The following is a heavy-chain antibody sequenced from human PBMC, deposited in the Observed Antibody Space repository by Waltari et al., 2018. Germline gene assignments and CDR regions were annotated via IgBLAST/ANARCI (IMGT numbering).Heavy chain of an antibody. J-gene: IGHJ4*02. CDR1: GYTFTSYY. CDR2: INPVDGIT. Sequence: QVQLVQSGAEVKKPGASVKVSCKASGYTFTSYYMHWVRQVPGQGLEWMGIINPVDGITRYAKKFQGRVTMTRDTSTSTVYMELSSLRSEDTAVYFCTCTHDYGDWWGQGTLVTVSS. CDR3: TCTHDYGDW. D-gene: IGHD2-8*01. V-gene: IGHV1-46*01.